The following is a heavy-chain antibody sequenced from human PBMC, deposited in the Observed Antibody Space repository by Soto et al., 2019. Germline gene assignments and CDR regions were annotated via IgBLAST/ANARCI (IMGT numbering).Heavy chain of an antibody. CDR1: GGSFSGYY. CDR3: AAHLKTTVTAYWYFDL. Sequence: SETLSLTCAVYGGSFSGYYWSWIRQPPGKGLEWIGEINHSGSTNFNPSLKSRVSISVDTSKKQFSLKLSSVTTADTAVYYCAAHLKTTVTAYWYFDLWGRGTLVTVSS. J-gene: IGHJ2*01. D-gene: IGHD4-17*01. CDR2: INHSGST. V-gene: IGHV4-34*01.